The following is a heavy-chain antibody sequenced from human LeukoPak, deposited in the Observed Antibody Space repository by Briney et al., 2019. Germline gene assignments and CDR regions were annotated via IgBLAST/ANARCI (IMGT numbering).Heavy chain of an antibody. V-gene: IGHV4-38-2*02. CDR2: IYHSGST. Sequence: SQTLSLTCTVSGGSISSGYYWGWIRQPPGKGLEWIGSIYHSGSTYYNPSLKSRVTISVDTSKNQFSLKLSSVTAADTAVYYCARNWNALSYYYYYMDVWGKGTTVTVSS. CDR1: GGSISSGYY. CDR3: ARNWNALSYYYYYMDV. J-gene: IGHJ6*03. D-gene: IGHD1-1*01.